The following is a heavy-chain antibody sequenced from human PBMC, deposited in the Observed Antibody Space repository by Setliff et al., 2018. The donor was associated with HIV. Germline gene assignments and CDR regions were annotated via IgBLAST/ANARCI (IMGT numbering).Heavy chain of an antibody. CDR2: VFHSGST. D-gene: IGHD6-13*01. Sequence: PSETLSLTCAVSGYSISSGYYWGWIRQPPGKGLEWIGSVFHSGSTNYNASLKSRLIISRDTSKNQISLKLSSVTAADTAVYYCARGYSRREGWGNWFGSWGQGTLVTVSS. V-gene: IGHV4-38-2*01. CDR1: GYSISSGYY. J-gene: IGHJ5*01. CDR3: ARGYSRREGWGNWFGS.